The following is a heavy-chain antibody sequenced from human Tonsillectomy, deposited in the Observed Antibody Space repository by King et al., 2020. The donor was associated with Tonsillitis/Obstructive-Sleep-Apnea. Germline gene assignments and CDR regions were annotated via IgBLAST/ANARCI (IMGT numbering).Heavy chain of an antibody. CDR3: ARDQGPGVERRWFDP. D-gene: IGHD1-1*01. CDR1: GYTFTSYA. J-gene: IGHJ5*02. CDR2: INAGNGNT. Sequence: MQLVQSGAEVKKPGASVKVSCKASGYTFTSYAMHWVRQAPGQRLEWMGWINAGNGNTKYSQKFQGRVTITRDTSASTAYMELSSLRSEDTAVYDCARDQGPGVERRWFDPWGQGTLVTVSS. V-gene: IGHV1-3*01.